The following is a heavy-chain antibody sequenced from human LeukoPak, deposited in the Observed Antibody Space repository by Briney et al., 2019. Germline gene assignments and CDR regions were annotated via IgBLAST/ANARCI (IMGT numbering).Heavy chain of an antibody. CDR3: AKDYYGSGSYFDY. CDR2: ISYDGSNK. V-gene: IGHV3-30*18. J-gene: IGHJ4*02. Sequence: PGGSLRLSCAAPGFTFSSYGMHWVRQAPGKGLEWVAVISYDGSNKYYADSVKGRFTISRDNSKNTLYLQMNSLRAEDTAVYYCAKDYYGSGSYFDYWGQGTLVTVSS. D-gene: IGHD3-10*01. CDR1: GFTFSSYG.